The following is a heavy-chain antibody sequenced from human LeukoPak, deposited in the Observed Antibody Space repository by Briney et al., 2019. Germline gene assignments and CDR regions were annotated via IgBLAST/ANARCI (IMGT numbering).Heavy chain of an antibody. V-gene: IGHV3-49*04. CDR2: IRSKAYGGTT. CDR3: TTGHLWLLSLFDY. J-gene: IGHJ4*02. D-gene: IGHD5-18*01. CDR1: GFTFGEYA. Sequence: GGSLRLSCTASGFTFGEYAMNWVRQAPGKGLEWVGFIRSKAYGGTTEYAASVKARFTISRDDSKSIAYLQINSLKAEDTAVYYCTTGHLWLLSLFDYSGQGTLVTVSS.